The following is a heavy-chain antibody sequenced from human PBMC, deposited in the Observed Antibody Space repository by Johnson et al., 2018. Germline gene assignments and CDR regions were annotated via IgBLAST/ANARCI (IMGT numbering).Heavy chain of an antibody. Sequence: VQLLESGGGVVQPGRSLRLSCAASGFTFSSYGMHWVRQAPGKGLEWVAVISYDGSNKYYADSVKGRFTISRDNSKNTLYLQMNSLRAEDTAVYYGAKQELGAFDIWGQGTMVTVSS. CDR1: GFTFSSYG. CDR3: AKQELGAFDI. J-gene: IGHJ3*02. CDR2: ISYDGSNK. V-gene: IGHV3-30*18. D-gene: IGHD6-13*01.